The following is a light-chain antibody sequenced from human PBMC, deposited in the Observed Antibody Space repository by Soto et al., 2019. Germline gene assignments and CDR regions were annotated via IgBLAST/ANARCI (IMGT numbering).Light chain of an antibody. CDR1: HSVSSS. J-gene: IGKJ3*01. V-gene: IGKV3-15*01. CDR3: QQYSDWLPQ. Sequence: EIGMSQSPATVSVSKGERATLFCRASHSVSSSLAWYQQKPGQAPRLLIHGASTRATGIPARFSGSGSGTEFTLTISSLQSEDFAVYYCQQYSDWLPQFGHGANVAIK. CDR2: GAS.